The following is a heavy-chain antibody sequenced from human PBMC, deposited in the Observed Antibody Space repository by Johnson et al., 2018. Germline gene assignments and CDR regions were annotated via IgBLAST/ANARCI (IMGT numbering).Heavy chain of an antibody. CDR3: ARDAYCGANCYWYMDV. D-gene: IGHD2-21*01. Sequence: QVQLVQSGGGLVKPGGSLRLSCTASGFSVSDYYMSWIRQAPGKGLEWVSYISSSGTRIYYADSVKGRFTISRDNAKNSLYLQMNSLRAEDTAVDYCARDAYCGANCYWYMDVWGKGTTVTVSS. CDR2: ISSSGTRI. CDR1: GFSVSDYY. J-gene: IGHJ6*03. V-gene: IGHV3-11*04.